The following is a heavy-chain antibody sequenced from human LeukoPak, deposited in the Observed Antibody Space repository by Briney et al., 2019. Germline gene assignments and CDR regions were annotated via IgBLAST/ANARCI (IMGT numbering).Heavy chain of an antibody. CDR3: ARDGYGSGKGWFDP. V-gene: IGHV3-20*04. CDR2: INWNGGST. CDR1: GFTFDDYG. D-gene: IGHD3-10*01. Sequence: GGSLRLSCAASGFTFDDYGMSWVRQAPGKGLEWVSGINWNGGSTGYADSVKGRFTISRDNAKNSLYLQMNSLRAEDTALYYRARDGYGSGKGWFDPWGQGTLVTVSS. J-gene: IGHJ5*02.